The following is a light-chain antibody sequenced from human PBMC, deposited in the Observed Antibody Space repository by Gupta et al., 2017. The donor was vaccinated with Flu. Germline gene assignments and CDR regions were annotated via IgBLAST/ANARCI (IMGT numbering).Light chain of an antibody. Sequence: QSALTQPATVSGSPGQSITLTCTGTSSDVGAYDYVSWYQQPPGEAPKLMIYEVSYRPSGISNRFSGSKSGNTASLTISGLQAGDEADYYCSSYTGSGTVFGGGTKVAVL. CDR2: EVS. V-gene: IGLV2-14*01. J-gene: IGLJ2*01. CDR1: SSDVGAYDY. CDR3: SSYTGSGTV.